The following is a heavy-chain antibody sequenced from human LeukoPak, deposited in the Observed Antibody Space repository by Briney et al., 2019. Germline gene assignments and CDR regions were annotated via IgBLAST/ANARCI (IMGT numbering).Heavy chain of an antibody. CDR1: GFTFSSYW. J-gene: IGHJ4*02. D-gene: IGHD3-16*01. CDR3: ANMITFGGGYFDY. V-gene: IGHV3-74*01. Sequence: PGGSLRLSCAASGFTFSSYWMHWVRQAPGKGLVWVSRINSDGSSTSYADSVKGRFTISRDSAKNTLYLQMNSLRAEDTAVYYCANMITFGGGYFDYWGQGTLVTVSS. CDR2: INSDGSST.